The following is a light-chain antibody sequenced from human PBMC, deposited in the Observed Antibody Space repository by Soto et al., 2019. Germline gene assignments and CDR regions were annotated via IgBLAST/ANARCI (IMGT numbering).Light chain of an antibody. CDR2: AAS. Sequence: ASVGDTVTITCRASQTVSRYLNWYQQKPGTAPKLLIFAASTLQSGVPSRFNGSGSGTDFTLTISSLQPEDFATYYCQQANGFPITFGQGTRLEIK. CDR3: QQANGFPIT. V-gene: IGKV1-39*01. J-gene: IGKJ5*01. CDR1: QTVSRY.